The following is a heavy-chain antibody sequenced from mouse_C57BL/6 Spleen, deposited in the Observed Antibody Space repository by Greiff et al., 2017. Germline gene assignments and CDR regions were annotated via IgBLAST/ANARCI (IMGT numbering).Heavy chain of an antibody. CDR1: GYAFSSSW. V-gene: IGHV1-82*01. Sequence: VQLQQSGPELVKPGASVKISCKASGYAFSSSWMHWVKQRPGKGLEWIGWIYPGGGDTNYNGKFKGKATLTADKSSSTAYMQLSSLTSEDSAVYYCARMCFRNAMDYWGQGTSVTVSS. CDR3: ARMCFRNAMDY. CDR2: IYPGGGDT. J-gene: IGHJ4*01.